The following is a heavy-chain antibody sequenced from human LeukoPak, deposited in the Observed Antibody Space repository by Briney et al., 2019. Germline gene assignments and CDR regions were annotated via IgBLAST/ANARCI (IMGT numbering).Heavy chain of an antibody. J-gene: IGHJ4*02. CDR3: ARGGNYWELDY. CDR2: IYTSGST. D-gene: IGHD1-7*01. Sequence: SETLSLTCTVSGGSISSGSYYWSWIRQPAGKGLEWIGRIYTSGSTNYNPSLKSRVTISVDTSKNQFSLKLSSVTAADTAVYYCARGGNYWELDYWGQGTLVTVSS. V-gene: IGHV4-61*02. CDR1: GGSISSGSYY.